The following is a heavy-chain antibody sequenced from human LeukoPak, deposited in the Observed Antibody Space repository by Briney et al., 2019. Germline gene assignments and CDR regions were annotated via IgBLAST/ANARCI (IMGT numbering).Heavy chain of an antibody. CDR2: TYSGGST. V-gene: IGHV3-66*01. CDR3: AGGLGYARSY. CDR1: GLTVRSNY. D-gene: IGHD2-2*01. Sequence: GGSLRLSCVPSGLTVRSNYMSWVRQAPGKGLEWVSVTYSGGSTDYADSVKGRFTISRDNSKNTLYLQMNSLRVEDTAVYYCAGGLGYARSYWGQGTLVTVSS. J-gene: IGHJ4*02.